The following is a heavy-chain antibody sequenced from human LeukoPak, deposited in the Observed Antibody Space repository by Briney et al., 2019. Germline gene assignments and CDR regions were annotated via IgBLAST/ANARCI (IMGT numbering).Heavy chain of an antibody. CDR3: ARRYCSSTSCYFDF. J-gene: IGHJ4*02. CDR1: GYSFTIYW. D-gene: IGHD2-2*01. Sequence: GESLKISCRGSGYSFTIYWIGWVRQMPGKGLEWMGMIYPGDSDTRYSPSFQGQVTTSADKSINTAYLQWSSLKASDTAIYYCARRYCSSTSCYFDFWGQGILVTVSS. V-gene: IGHV5-51*01. CDR2: IYPGDSDT.